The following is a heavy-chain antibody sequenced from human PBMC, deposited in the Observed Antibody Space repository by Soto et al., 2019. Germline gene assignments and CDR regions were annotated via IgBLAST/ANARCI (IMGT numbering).Heavy chain of an antibody. Sequence: QLQLQESGPGLVKPSETLSLTCSVSDDSINSDKYYWCWIRQPTGKGLEWIGSIYYRGNAYYNPSLQTRVTISLDKSRSQFSLKLNSVTAADSAVYFCARLEGLATISYYFDFWGPGALVTVSS. CDR1: DDSINSDKYY. CDR3: ARLEGLATISYYFDF. CDR2: IYYRGNA. J-gene: IGHJ4*02. V-gene: IGHV4-39*01. D-gene: IGHD3-9*01.